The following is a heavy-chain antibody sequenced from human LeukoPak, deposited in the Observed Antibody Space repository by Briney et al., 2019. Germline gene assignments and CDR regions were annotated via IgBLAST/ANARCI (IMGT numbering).Heavy chain of an antibody. V-gene: IGHV1-46*01. CDR3: ARDSTVVPAATGISLAPGT. Sequence: GASVKVSCKASGYTFTSYYMHWVRQAPGQGLEWMGIINPSGGSTSYAQKFQGRVTMTRDMSTSTVYMELSSLRSEDTAVYYCARDSTVVPAATGISLAPGTWGQGTLVTVSS. CDR1: GYTFTSYY. CDR2: INPSGGST. J-gene: IGHJ5*02. D-gene: IGHD2-2*01.